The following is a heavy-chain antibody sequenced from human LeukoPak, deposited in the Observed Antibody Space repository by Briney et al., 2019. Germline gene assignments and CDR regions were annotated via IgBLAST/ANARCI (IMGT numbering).Heavy chain of an antibody. CDR2: IYTSGST. D-gene: IGHD6-19*01. Sequence: SQTLSLTCTVSGGSISSGSYYWSWIRQPAGKGLEWIGRIYTSGSTNYNPSLKSRVTMSVDTSKNQFSLKLSSVTAADTAVYYCARDHSVAPYYYYYMDVWGKGTTVTVSS. CDR1: GGSISSGSYY. CDR3: ARDHSVAPYYYYYMDV. J-gene: IGHJ6*03. V-gene: IGHV4-61*02.